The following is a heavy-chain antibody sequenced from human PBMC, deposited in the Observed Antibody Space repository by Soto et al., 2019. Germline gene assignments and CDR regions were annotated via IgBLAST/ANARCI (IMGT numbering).Heavy chain of an antibody. CDR1: GFTFSSYE. CDR3: ARVGSSGYSAFDI. CDR2: IGTSGSTI. D-gene: IGHD3-22*01. V-gene: IGHV3-48*03. J-gene: IGHJ3*02. Sequence: PGGSLRLSCAASGFTFSSYEMNWVRQAPGKGLEWVSYIGTSGSTIYYADSVKGRFTISRDNAKNSLYLQMNSLRAEDTAIYYCARVGSSGYSAFDIWGQGTMVTV.